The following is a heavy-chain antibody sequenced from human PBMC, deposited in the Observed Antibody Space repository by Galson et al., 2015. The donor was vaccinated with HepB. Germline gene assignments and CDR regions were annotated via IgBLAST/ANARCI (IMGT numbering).Heavy chain of an antibody. D-gene: IGHD5-24*01. CDR2: ISYDGSNK. CDR1: GFTFSSYA. CDR3: ARDRVATTANPHFDY. Sequence: SLRLSCAASGFTFSSYAMHWVRQAPGKGLEWVAVISYDGSNKYYADSVKGRFTISRDNSKNTLYLQMNSLRAEDTAVYYCARDRVATTANPHFDYWGQGTLVTVSS. V-gene: IGHV3-30-3*01. J-gene: IGHJ4*02.